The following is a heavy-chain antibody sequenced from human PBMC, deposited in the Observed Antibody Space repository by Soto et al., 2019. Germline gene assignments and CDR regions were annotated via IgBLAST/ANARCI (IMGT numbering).Heavy chain of an antibody. D-gene: IGHD3-22*01. J-gene: IGHJ4*02. Sequence: PSETLSLTCTVSGGSISSYYWSWIRQPPGKGLEWIGYIYYSGSTNYNPSLKSRVTISVDTSENQVSLKVTSVTASDTAVYYCARTTNSNGPYYFDSWGPGTLVTVSS. CDR3: ARTTNSNGPYYFDS. V-gene: IGHV4-59*01. CDR2: IYYSGST. CDR1: GGSISSYY.